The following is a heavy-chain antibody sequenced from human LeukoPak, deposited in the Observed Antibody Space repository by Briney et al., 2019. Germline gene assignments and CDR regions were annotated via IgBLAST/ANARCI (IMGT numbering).Heavy chain of an antibody. Sequence: RSLRLSCTVSGFTFGDYVMKWVRQAPGKGLGWVGCIRSKAYGGTTEYAASVKGRFIISRDDSKSIAYLQMNSLKTEDTAVYYCIRELWNSGYENYFGYWGQGTLVTVSS. CDR1: GFTFGDYV. J-gene: IGHJ4*02. CDR2: IRSKAYGGTT. D-gene: IGHD6-25*01. V-gene: IGHV3-49*04. CDR3: IRELWNSGYENYFGY.